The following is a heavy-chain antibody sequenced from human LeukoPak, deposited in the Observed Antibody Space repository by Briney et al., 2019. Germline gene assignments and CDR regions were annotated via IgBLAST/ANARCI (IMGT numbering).Heavy chain of an antibody. Sequence: GGSLRLPCAASGFTFSSNWMSWVRQAPGKGLEWVANIKQDGSEKYYVDSVKGRFTISRDNAKNSLYLQMNSLRAEDTAVYYCARELGCFDYWGQGTLVTVSS. CDR1: GFTFSSNW. V-gene: IGHV3-7*01. CDR3: ARELGCFDY. J-gene: IGHJ4*02. D-gene: IGHD3-16*01. CDR2: IKQDGSEK.